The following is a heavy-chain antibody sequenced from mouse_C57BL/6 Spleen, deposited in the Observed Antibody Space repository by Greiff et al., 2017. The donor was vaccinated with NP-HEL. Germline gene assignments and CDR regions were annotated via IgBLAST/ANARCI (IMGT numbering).Heavy chain of an antibody. D-gene: IGHD1-1*01. V-gene: IGHV1-69*01. CDR1: GYTFTSYW. J-gene: IGHJ4*01. Sequence: VQLQQPGAELVMPGASVKLSCKASGYTFTSYWMHWVKQRPGPGLEWIGEIDPSDSYTNYNQKFKGKSTLTVDKSSSTAYMQLSSLTSEDSAVYYCARPGGSSYDAMDYWGQGTSVTVSS. CDR3: ARPGGSSYDAMDY. CDR2: IDPSDSYT.